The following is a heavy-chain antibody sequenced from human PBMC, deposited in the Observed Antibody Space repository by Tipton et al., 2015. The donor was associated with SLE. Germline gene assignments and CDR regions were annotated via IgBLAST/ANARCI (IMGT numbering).Heavy chain of an antibody. V-gene: IGHV4-59*01. CDR3: ARAFRETRTYYYCYMDV. CDR1: GGSISSYY. J-gene: IGHJ6*03. D-gene: IGHD3-10*01. CDR2: IYYSGST. Sequence: TLSLTCTVSGGSISSYYWSWIRQPPGKGLEWIGYIYYSGSTNYNPSPKSRVTISVDTSKNQFSLKLSSVTAADTAVYYCARAFRETRTYYYCYMDVWGKGTTVTVSS.